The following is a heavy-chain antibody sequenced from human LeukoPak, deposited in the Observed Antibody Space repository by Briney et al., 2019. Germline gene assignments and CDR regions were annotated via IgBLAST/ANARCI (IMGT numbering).Heavy chain of an antibody. J-gene: IGHJ4*02. CDR2: IFPGGGI. V-gene: IGHV4-34*01. CDR1: GGSFSGFY. Sequence: SETLSLTCAVHGGSFSGFYWTWMRQPPGKGPEWIGEIFPGGGINYNPSLQSRVTISGDTSKNQFSLKVSSVTAADTAVYYCARGLGEGYPDHWGQGTVVTVSP. CDR3: ARGLGEGYPDH. D-gene: IGHD5-12*01.